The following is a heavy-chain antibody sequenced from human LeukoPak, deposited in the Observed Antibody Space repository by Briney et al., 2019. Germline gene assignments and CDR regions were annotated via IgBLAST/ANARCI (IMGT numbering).Heavy chain of an antibody. Sequence: SETLSLTCAVYGGSFSGYYWSWIRQPPGKGLEWIGEINHSGSTNYNPSLKSRVTISVDTSKNQFSLKLSSVTAADTAVYYCARGRIAANWGQGTLVTVSS. D-gene: IGHD6-6*01. CDR3: ARGRIAAN. V-gene: IGHV4-34*01. CDR1: GGSFSGYY. CDR2: INHSGST. J-gene: IGHJ4*02.